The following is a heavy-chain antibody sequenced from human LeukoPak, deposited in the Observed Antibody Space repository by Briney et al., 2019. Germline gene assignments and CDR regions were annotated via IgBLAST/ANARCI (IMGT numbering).Heavy chain of an antibody. V-gene: IGHV4-34*01. Sequence: PSETLSLTCAVYGGSFSGYYWSWIRQPPGKGLEWIGEINHSGSTNYNPSLKSRVTISVDTSKNQFSLKLSSVTAADTAMYYCARGAMAPDYWGQGTLVTVSS. D-gene: IGHD5-18*01. J-gene: IGHJ4*02. CDR3: ARGAMAPDY. CDR2: INHSGST. CDR1: GGSFSGYY.